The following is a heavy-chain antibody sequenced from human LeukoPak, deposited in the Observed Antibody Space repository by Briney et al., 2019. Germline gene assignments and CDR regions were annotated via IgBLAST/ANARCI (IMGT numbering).Heavy chain of an antibody. CDR1: GFTFYTQA. CDR2: LGSSGGGT. CDR3: VKNYHLGMLTAYYSAFDY. Sequence: GGSVRLSCAAYGFTFYTQAMGWLAPAPGKGLEWGSALGSSGGGTYCAAYVKGRFTISRDNSKNTAFLQMSSLRSEDTAVYYCVKNYHLGMLTAYYSAFDYWGQGTLVAVSS. J-gene: IGHJ4*01. V-gene: IGHV3-23*01. D-gene: IGHD3-9*01.